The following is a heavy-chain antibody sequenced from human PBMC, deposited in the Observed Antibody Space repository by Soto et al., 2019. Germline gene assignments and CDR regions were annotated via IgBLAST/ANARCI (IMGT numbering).Heavy chain of an antibody. D-gene: IGHD3-16*01. V-gene: IGHV3-74*01. CDR2: LNYDGSET. CDR3: VRSSFGCFDY. Sequence: EVQLPESGGGLVQPGGTLTLSCAASGFTLSHYWMHWVRQVPGRGLVWVARLNYDGSETHYADSVRGRFAISRDNAKNTVYLQMSNLRAEDTAIYYCVRSSFGCFDYWGRGTLVTVSS. J-gene: IGHJ4*02. CDR1: GFTLSHYW.